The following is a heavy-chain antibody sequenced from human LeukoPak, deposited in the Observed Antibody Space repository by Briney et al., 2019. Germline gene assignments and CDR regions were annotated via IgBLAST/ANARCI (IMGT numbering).Heavy chain of an antibody. CDR2: IISYNGNT. J-gene: IGHJ6*02. CDR1: GDTSTSSG. V-gene: IGHV1-18*01. CDR3: AREGYGEHYYFYGMDV. Sequence: GASVKISCNAAGDTSTSSGIIWGRHAPGEELLWMRWIISYNGNTHYAQKLQRRVTMTPDTSTSTAYMELRSLRADNTAVYYCAREGYGEHYYFYGMDVWGQGNTVTVSS. D-gene: IGHD4-17*01.